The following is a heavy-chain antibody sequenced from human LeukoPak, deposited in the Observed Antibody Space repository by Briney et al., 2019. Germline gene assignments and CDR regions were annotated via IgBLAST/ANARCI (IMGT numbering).Heavy chain of an antibody. CDR2: ISSSSSYI. Sequence: GGSLRLSCAASGFTFSSYSMNWVRQAPGKGLEWVSSISSSSSYIYYADSVKGRFTTSRDNAKNSLYLQMNSLRAEDTAVYYCARGRYCSGGSCRERNYFDYWGQGTLVTVSS. D-gene: IGHD2-15*01. CDR3: ARGRYCSGGSCRERNYFDY. J-gene: IGHJ4*02. CDR1: GFTFSSYS. V-gene: IGHV3-21*01.